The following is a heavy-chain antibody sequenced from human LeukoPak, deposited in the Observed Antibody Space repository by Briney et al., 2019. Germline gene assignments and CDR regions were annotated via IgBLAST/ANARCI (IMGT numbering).Heavy chain of an antibody. J-gene: IGHJ6*03. V-gene: IGHV4-34*01. D-gene: IGHD1-1*01. CDR1: GGSFSGYY. CDR2: INHSGST. Sequence: SETLSLTCAVYGGSFSGYYWSWIRQPPGKGLEWIGEINHSGSTNYNPSLKSRATISVDTSKNQFSLKLSSVTAADTAVYFCARVSWSPGTSYYYMDVWGKGTTVTVSS. CDR3: ARVSWSPGTSYYYMDV.